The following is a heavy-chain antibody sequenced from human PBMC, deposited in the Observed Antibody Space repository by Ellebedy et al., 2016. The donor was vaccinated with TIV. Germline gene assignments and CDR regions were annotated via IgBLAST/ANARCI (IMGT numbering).Heavy chain of an antibody. CDR2: INPSGGST. J-gene: IGHJ3*02. V-gene: IGHV1-46*01. D-gene: IGHD3-22*01. Sequence: ASVKVSXXASGYTFTSYYMHWVRQAPGQGLEWMGIINPSGGSTSYAQKFQGRVTMIRDTSTSTVYMELSSLRSEDTAVYYCARDLGISSTYYYDSSGYSWKVGAFDIWGQGTMVTVSS. CDR3: ARDLGISSTYYYDSSGYSWKVGAFDI. CDR1: GYTFTSYY.